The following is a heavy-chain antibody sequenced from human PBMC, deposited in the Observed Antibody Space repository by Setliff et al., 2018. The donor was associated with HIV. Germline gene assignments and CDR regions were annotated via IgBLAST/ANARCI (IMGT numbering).Heavy chain of an antibody. D-gene: IGHD3-3*01. V-gene: IGHV4-34*01. CDR1: GGSFSNYY. J-gene: IGHJ4*02. CDR2: INHSGST. CDR3: ARSQPDTIFGVVVFDS. Sequence: SETLSLTCAVYGGSFSNYYWSWIRQPPGKGLEWIGEINHSGSTNYNPSLKSRVSISVDTSKKQFSLKLSSVSAADTAVYYCARSQPDTIFGVVVFDSWGQGTLVTVSS.